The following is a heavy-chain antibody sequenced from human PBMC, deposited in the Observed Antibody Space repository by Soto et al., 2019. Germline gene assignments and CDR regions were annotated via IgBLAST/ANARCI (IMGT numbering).Heavy chain of an antibody. J-gene: IGHJ5*02. D-gene: IGHD3-22*01. V-gene: IGHV4-34*01. Sequence: SEKLSLTCAGYGGSFSGYYWSWIRQPPGKGLEWIGEINHSGSTNYNPSLKSRVTISVDTSKNQFSLKLSSVTAADTAVYYCARYKKVYYYDKLVFDACGQGNLVPVSS. CDR3: ARYKKVYYYDKLVFDA. CDR1: GGSFSGYY. CDR2: INHSGST.